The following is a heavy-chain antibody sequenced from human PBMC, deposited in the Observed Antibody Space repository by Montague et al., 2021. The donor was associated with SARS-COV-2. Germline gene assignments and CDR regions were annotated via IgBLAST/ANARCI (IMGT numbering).Heavy chain of an antibody. D-gene: IGHD2-2*01. J-gene: IGHJ4*02. CDR2: ISNSGSKQ. Sequence: SLRLSLSASGFTFSNYAMRWVRQAPGKGLEWVSAISNSGSKQRYTDSVKGRFTISRDNSKNTLYLQMDSLRAEDTAVYYCAKDRVVPPDRNLDYWGQGTLVSVSS. CDR3: AKDRVVPPDRNLDY. CDR1: GFTFSNYA. V-gene: IGHV3-23*01.